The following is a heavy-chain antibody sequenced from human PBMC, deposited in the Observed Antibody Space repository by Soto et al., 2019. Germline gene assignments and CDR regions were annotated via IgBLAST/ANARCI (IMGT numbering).Heavy chain of an antibody. Sequence: PSETLSLTCTVSGGSISSGGYYWSWIRQHPGKGLEWIGYIYYSGSTYYNPSLKSRVTISVDTSKNQFSLKLSSVTAADTAVYYCAREAAKPNYGDHRGYFDYWGQGTLVTVSS. CDR2: IYYSGST. CDR1: GGSISSGGYY. D-gene: IGHD4-17*01. J-gene: IGHJ4*02. V-gene: IGHV4-31*03. CDR3: AREAAKPNYGDHRGYFDY.